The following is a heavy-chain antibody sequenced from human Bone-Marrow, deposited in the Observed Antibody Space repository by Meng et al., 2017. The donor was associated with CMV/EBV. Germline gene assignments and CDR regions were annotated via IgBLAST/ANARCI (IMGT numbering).Heavy chain of an antibody. V-gene: IGHV3-66*04. CDR1: GFTVSSNY. CDR3: AGHYDSQSALSY. D-gene: IGHD3-22*01. CDR2: IYSGGST. J-gene: IGHJ4*01. Sequence: GESLKISCAASGFTVSSNYMSWVRQAPGKGLEWVSVIYSGGSTYYADSMKGRFTISRDNGRSSVYLQMDSLRVDDTAVYYCAGHYDSQSALSYWGHGTPVTVSS.